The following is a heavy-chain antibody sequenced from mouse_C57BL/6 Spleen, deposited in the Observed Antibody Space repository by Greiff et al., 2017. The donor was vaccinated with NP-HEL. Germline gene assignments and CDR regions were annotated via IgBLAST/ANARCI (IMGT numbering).Heavy chain of an antibody. D-gene: IGHD4-1*01. V-gene: IGHV1-22*01. Sequence: VQLQQSGPELVKPGASVKMSCKASGYTFTDYNMHWVKQSHGKSLEWIGYINPNNGGTSYNQKFKGKATLTVNKSSSTAYMELRSLTSEDSAVYYCARANWDPSYAMDYWGQGTSVTVSS. CDR1: GYTFTDYN. CDR2: INPNNGGT. J-gene: IGHJ4*01. CDR3: ARANWDPSYAMDY.